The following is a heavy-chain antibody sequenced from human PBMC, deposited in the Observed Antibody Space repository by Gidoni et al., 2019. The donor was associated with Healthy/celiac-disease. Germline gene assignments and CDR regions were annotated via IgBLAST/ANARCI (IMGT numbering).Heavy chain of an antibody. CDR3: ASGGGPNIVATLYSFDY. Sequence: QVQLQESGPGLVKPSETLSLTCTVSGGSISSYYWSWIRQPPGKGLEWIGYIYYSGSTNYNPSLKSRVTISVDTSKNQFSLKLSSVTAADTAVYYCASGGGPNIVATLYSFDYWGQGTLVTVSS. D-gene: IGHD5-12*01. CDR2: IYYSGST. CDR1: GGSISSYY. V-gene: IGHV4-59*01. J-gene: IGHJ4*02.